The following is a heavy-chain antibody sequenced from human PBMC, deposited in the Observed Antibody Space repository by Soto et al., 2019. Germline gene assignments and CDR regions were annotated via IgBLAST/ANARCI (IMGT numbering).Heavy chain of an antibody. CDR1: GFTFSSHA. D-gene: IGHD1-1*01. Sequence: QVQLVESGGGVVQPGRSLRLSCAASGFTFSSHALNWVRQAPGKGLEWVAVISYDGDNKYIAESVKGRFTISRDNSKNTVSLQMNSLGAEDTAMYFCARGTTTSAFSAMDVWGQGTTVTVSS. V-gene: IGHV3-30-3*01. CDR3: ARGTTTSAFSAMDV. J-gene: IGHJ6*02. CDR2: ISYDGDNK.